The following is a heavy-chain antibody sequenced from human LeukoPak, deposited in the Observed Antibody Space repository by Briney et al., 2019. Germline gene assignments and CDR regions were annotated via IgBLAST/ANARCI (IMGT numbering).Heavy chain of an antibody. CDR2: MNPNSGNT. CDR1: GYTFTSYD. Sequence: VASVKVSCKASGYTFTSYDINWVRQATGQGLAWMGWMNPNSGNTGYAQKFQGRVTITRNTSISTAYMELSSLRSEDTAVYYCARVGPSPYFDYWGQGTLVTVSS. CDR3: ARVGPSPYFDY. D-gene: IGHD3/OR15-3a*01. J-gene: IGHJ4*02. V-gene: IGHV1-8*03.